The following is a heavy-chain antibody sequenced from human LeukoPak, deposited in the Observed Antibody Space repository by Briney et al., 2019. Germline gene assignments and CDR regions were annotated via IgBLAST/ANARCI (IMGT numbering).Heavy chain of an antibody. J-gene: IGHJ4*02. D-gene: IGHD5-18*01. CDR2: ISSSSSYV. V-gene: IGHV3-21*01. CDR3: ARDGGYSYGTRY. CDR1: GGSISSSSYY. Sequence: ETLSLTCTVSGGSISSSSYYWGWVRQAPGKGLEWVSSISSSSSYVYYADSVKGRFTISRDNAKNSLYLQMNSLRAEDTAVYYCARDGGYSYGTRYWGQGTLVTVSS.